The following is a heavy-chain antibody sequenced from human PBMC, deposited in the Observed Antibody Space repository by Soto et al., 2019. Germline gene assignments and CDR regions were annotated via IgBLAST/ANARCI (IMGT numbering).Heavy chain of an antibody. CDR1: GDSISSGYY. CDR3: ARHVSRIKIQLWSRPYYYGMDV. CDR2: IYYSGST. Sequence: PSETLSLTCAVSGDSISSGYYWSWIRQPPEKGLEWIGYIYYSGSTNYNPSLKSRVTISVDTSKDQFSLKLSSVTAADTAMYYCARHVSRIKIQLWSRPYYYGMDVWGQGTTVTVSS. V-gene: IGHV4-61*01. D-gene: IGHD5-18*01. J-gene: IGHJ6*02.